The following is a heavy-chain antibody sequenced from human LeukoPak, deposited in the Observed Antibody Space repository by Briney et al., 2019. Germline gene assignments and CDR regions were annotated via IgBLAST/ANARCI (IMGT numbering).Heavy chain of an antibody. D-gene: IGHD3-22*01. V-gene: IGHV4-34*01. CDR2: INHSGST. CDR1: GGSFSGYY. J-gene: IGHJ3*02. CDR3: ARGSHGYYDSRDGFDM. Sequence: SETLSLTCAVYGGSFSGYYWSWIRQPPGKGLEWIGEINHSGSTNYDSSLKSRVTISVDTYKNQFSLKLTSVTAADTAVYYCARGSHGYYDSRDGFDMWGRGTMVTVSS.